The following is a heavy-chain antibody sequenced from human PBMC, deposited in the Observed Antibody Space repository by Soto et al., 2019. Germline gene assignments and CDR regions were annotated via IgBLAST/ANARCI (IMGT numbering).Heavy chain of an antibody. J-gene: IGHJ3*02. CDR3: ARTMTKGAFDI. V-gene: IGHV4-39*01. D-gene: IGHD3-3*01. Sequence: SETLSLTCTVSGGSISSSSYYWGWIRQPPGKGLEWIGSIYYSGSTYYNPSLKSRVTISVDTSKNQFSLKLSSVTAADTAVYYCARTMTKGAFDIWGQGTMVTVSS. CDR2: IYYSGST. CDR1: GGSISSSSYY.